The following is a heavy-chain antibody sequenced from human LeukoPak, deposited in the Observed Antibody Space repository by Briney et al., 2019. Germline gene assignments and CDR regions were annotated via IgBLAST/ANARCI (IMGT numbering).Heavy chain of an antibody. CDR1: GDSVSTSGVA. Sequence: SQTLSLTCAISGDSVSTSGVAWNWVRQSPSRGLEWLGRTYYTSKWNTDYAVSVKSRIVVNPDTSKNQFSLKLSSVTAADTAVYYCARDRGGFGEPPGPSLDYWGQGSLVTVSS. CDR2: TYYTSKWNT. J-gene: IGHJ4*02. CDR3: ARDRGGFGEPPGPSLDY. D-gene: IGHD3-10*01. V-gene: IGHV6-1*01.